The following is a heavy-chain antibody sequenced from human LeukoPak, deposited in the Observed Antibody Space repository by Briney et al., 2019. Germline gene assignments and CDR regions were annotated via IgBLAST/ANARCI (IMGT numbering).Heavy chain of an antibody. J-gene: IGHJ4*02. CDR2: INTDGSST. D-gene: IGHD1-7*01. Sequence: GSLRLSCAASGFTFSSYWMHWVRQALGKGLVWVSRINTDGSSTSYADSVKGRFTISRDNAKNTLYLQMNSLRAEDTAVYYCARVPGGITGTRAFDYWGQGTLVTVSS. CDR3: ARVPGGITGTRAFDY. V-gene: IGHV3-74*01. CDR1: GFTFSSYW.